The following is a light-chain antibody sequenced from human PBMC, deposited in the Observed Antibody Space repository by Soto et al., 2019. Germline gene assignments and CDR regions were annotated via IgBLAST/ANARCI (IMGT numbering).Light chain of an antibody. CDR3: QQYHSHPLT. Sequence: IPMTQSPSTLSASVGDRVTITCRASESISSWLAWYQQKPGKAPSLLIHKASSLEVEVPSRFSGSVSGTEFTLAISSLHPDDIATYYCQQYHSHPLTFGGGTKIEMK. V-gene: IGKV1-5*03. J-gene: IGKJ4*01. CDR2: KAS. CDR1: ESISSW.